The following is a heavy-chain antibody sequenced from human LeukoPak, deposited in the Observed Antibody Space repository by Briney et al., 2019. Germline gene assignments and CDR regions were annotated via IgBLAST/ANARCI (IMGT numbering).Heavy chain of an antibody. V-gene: IGHV3-23*01. CDR3: AKESNGRRFDFDY. J-gene: IGHJ4*02. D-gene: IGHD1-26*01. CDR2: ITNSGGTA. CDR1: GFTFSSYA. Sequence: GGSLRLSCAASGFTFSSYAMSWVRQAPGKGLEWVSGITNSGGTASYADSVKGRFTVSRDDSKNTLYLQMNSLRVEDTALYYCAKESNGRRFDFDYWGQGTLATVSS.